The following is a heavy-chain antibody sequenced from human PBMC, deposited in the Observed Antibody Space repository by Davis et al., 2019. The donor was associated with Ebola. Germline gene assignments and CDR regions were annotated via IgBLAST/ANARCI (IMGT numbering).Heavy chain of an antibody. D-gene: IGHD6-13*01. CDR1: GNSFTSHW. J-gene: IGHJ4*02. V-gene: IGHV5-51*01. CDR2: IYTGDSDT. Sequence: GESLKISCKDSGNSFTSHWIGWVRQMPGKGLEWMGIIYTGDSDTRYSPSFRGQVTISADKSIKTAFLQWSSLKASDTAMYYCARQPYSTSPIDYWGQGTLVTVSS. CDR3: ARQPYSTSPIDY.